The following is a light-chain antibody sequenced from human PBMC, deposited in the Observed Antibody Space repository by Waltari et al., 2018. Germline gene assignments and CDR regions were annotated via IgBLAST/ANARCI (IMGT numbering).Light chain of an antibody. J-gene: IGLJ2*01. CDR2: RNN. CDR1: SSNIGSNY. V-gene: IGLV1-47*01. CDR3: AAWDDSLSVV. Sequence: QSVLTQPPSASGTPGQRVTISCSGSSSNIGSNYVYWYQQLPGTAPKLLIYRNNRRPSGVPDRFSGSKSGTSASLAISGRRSEDEADYYCAAWDDSLSVVFGGGTKLTVL.